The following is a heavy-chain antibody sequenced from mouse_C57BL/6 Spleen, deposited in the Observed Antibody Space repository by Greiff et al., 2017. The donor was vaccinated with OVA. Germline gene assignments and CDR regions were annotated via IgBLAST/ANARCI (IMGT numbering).Heavy chain of an antibody. CDR1: GYTFTSYW. V-gene: IGHV1-69*01. Sequence: QVQLQQPGAELVMPGASVKLSCKASGYTFTSYWMHWVKQRPGQGLEWIGEIDPSDSDTNYNQKFKGKSTLTVDKSSSTAYMQLSSLPSEDSAVYDCARSITAVAYFDVWGTGTTVTVSA. CDR2: IDPSDSDT. J-gene: IGHJ1*03. CDR3: ARSITAVAYFDV. D-gene: IGHD1-1*01.